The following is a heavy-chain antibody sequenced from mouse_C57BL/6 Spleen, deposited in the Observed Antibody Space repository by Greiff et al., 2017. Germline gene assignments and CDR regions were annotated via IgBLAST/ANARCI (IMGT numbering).Heavy chain of an antibody. CDR1: GYTFTDYN. CDR3: ARRDGYDMGFDY. Sequence: VQLQQSGPELVKPGASVKISCKASGYTFTDYNMDWVKQSHGKSLEWIGDIYPNNGGTNYNQKFKGKATLTVDKSSSTAYMELRSLTSEDTAVYYCARRDGYDMGFDYWGQGTTLTVSS. D-gene: IGHD2-2*01. V-gene: IGHV1-18*01. J-gene: IGHJ2*01. CDR2: IYPNNGGT.